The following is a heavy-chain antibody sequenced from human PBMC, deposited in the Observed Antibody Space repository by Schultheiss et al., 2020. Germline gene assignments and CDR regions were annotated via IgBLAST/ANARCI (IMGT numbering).Heavy chain of an antibody. CDR2: ISYDGSNK. D-gene: IGHD3-10*01. J-gene: IGHJ3*02. Sequence: GESLKISCAAAGFTFSSYGMHWVRQAPGKGLEWVAVISYDGSNKYYADSVKGRFTISRDNSKNTLYLQMNSLRAEDTAVYYCARDSRRNVLLWFRELSITPGDAFDIWGQGTMVTVSS. V-gene: IGHV3-30*03. CDR1: GFTFSSYG. CDR3: ARDSRRNVLLWFRELSITPGDAFDI.